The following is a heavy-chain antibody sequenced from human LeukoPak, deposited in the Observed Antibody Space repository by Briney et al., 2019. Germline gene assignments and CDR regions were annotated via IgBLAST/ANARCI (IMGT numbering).Heavy chain of an antibody. Sequence: GGSLRLSCAASGFTFSSYWMSWVRQAPGKGLEWVSGINWNGGSTGYADSVKGRFTISRDNAKDSLYLQMNSLRAEDTALYYCARDRFTSTFKADYYYYYMDVWGKGTTVTVSS. CDR3: ARDRFTSTFKADYYYYYMDV. CDR2: INWNGGST. V-gene: IGHV3-20*04. D-gene: IGHD5-12*01. CDR1: GFTFSSYW. J-gene: IGHJ6*03.